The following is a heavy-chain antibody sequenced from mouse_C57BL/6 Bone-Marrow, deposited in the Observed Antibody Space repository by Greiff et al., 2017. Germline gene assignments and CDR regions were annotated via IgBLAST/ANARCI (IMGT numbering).Heavy chain of an antibody. CDR3: ASYCMDY. Sequence: EVKLVESGGGLVKPGGSLKLSCAASGFTFSDYGMHWVRQAPEKGLEWVAYISSGSSTIYYADTVKGRFTISRDNAKNTLFLQMTSLRSEDTSMYYCASYCMDYWGQGTSVTVSS. CDR1: GFTFSDYG. J-gene: IGHJ4*01. D-gene: IGHD1-1*01. CDR2: ISSGSSTI. V-gene: IGHV5-17*01.